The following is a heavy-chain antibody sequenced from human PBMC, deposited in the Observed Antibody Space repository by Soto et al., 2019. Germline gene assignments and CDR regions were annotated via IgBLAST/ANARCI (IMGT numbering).Heavy chain of an antibody. V-gene: IGHV1-18*04. CDR2: ISAYNGNT. J-gene: IGHJ6*02. CDR3: AREGSSSMSYYYGMDV. D-gene: IGHD6-13*01. Sequence: GASVKVSCKASGYTFTSYGISWVLQAPGQGLEWMGWISAYNGNTNYAQKLQGRVTMTTDTSTSTAYMELRSLRSDDTAVYYCAREGSSSMSYYYGMDVWGQGTTVTVSS. CDR1: GYTFTSYG.